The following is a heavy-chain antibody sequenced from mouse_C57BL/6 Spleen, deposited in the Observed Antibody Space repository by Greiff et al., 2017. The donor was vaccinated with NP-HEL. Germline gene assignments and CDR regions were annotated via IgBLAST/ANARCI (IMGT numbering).Heavy chain of an antibody. J-gene: IGHJ1*03. V-gene: IGHV1-82*01. D-gene: IGHD2-10*01. Sequence: VQLQQSGPELVKPGASVKISCKASGYAFSSSWMNWVKQRPGKGLEWIGRIYPGDGDTNYNGKFKGKATLTADKSSSTAYMQLSSLTSEDSAVYFCARSGLLYWYFDVWGTGTTVTVSS. CDR3: ARSGLLYWYFDV. CDR1: GYAFSSSW. CDR2: IYPGDGDT.